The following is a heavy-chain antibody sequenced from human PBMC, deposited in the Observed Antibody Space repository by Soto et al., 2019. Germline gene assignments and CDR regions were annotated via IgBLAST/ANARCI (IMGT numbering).Heavy chain of an antibody. Sequence: PSETLSLTCAVSGGSIGGVGYSWSWIRQPPGGGREWIGYMYHSGTFLKSPSLKTRLTMSLDMSKNQFSLTLNSMTAAGTAVYYCARAQFYSGSGNYNNLMFDAWGQGIQVTVSS. V-gene: IGHV4-30-2*01. CDR3: ARAQFYSGSGNYNNLMFDA. J-gene: IGHJ5*02. CDR1: GGSIGGVGYS. CDR2: MYHSGTF. D-gene: IGHD3-10*01.